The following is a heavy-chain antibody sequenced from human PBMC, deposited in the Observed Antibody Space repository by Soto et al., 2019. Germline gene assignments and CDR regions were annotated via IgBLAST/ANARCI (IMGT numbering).Heavy chain of an antibody. V-gene: IGHV1-8*01. CDR3: ARVISPNCSGGSCYSSPAGY. D-gene: IGHD2-15*01. CDR1: GYTLTELS. Sequence: ASVKVSCKVSGYTLTELSMHWVRQATGQGLEWMGWMNPNSGNTGYAQKFQGRVTMTRNTSISTAYMELSSLRSEDTAVYYCARVISPNCSGGSCYSSPAGYWGQGTLVTVSS. CDR2: MNPNSGNT. J-gene: IGHJ4*02.